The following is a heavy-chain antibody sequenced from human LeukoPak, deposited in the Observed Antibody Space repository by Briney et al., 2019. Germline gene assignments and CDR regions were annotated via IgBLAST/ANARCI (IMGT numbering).Heavy chain of an antibody. CDR2: IRYDGSNK. D-gene: IGHD3-9*01. CDR1: GFTFSSYG. J-gene: IGHJ6*03. CDR3: AKGVKVPLLRYFSYYMDV. Sequence: GGSLRLSCAASGFTFSSYGMHWVRQAPGKGLEWVAFIRYDGSNKYYADSVKGRFTISRDNSKNTLYLQMNSLRAEDTAVYYCAKGVKVPLLRYFSYYMDVWGKGTTVTISS. V-gene: IGHV3-30*02.